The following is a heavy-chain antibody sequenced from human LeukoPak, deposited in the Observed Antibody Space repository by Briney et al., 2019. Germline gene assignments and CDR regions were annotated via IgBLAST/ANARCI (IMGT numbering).Heavy chain of an antibody. D-gene: IGHD6-19*01. CDR3: ATDLRYSSGPHWFDP. Sequence: ASVKVSCKVSGYTLTELSMHWVRQAPGKGLEWMGGFDPEDGETIYAQKFQGRVTMTEDTSTDTAYMELSSLRPEDTAVYYCATDLRYSSGPHWFDPWGQGTLVTVSS. V-gene: IGHV1-24*01. CDR2: FDPEDGET. CDR1: GYTLTELS. J-gene: IGHJ5*02.